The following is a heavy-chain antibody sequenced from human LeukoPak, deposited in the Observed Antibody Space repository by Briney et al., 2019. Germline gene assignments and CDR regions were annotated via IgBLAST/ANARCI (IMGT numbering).Heavy chain of an antibody. J-gene: IGHJ4*02. Sequence: SETLSLTCTVSGGSISSYYWSWIRQPPGKGLEWIGYIYYSGSTNYNPSLKSRVTISVDTSKNQFSLKLSSVTAADTAVYYCARLEYGDYPEHFDYWGQGALVTVSS. D-gene: IGHD4-17*01. CDR2: IYYSGST. CDR3: ARLEYGDYPEHFDY. V-gene: IGHV4-59*08. CDR1: GGSISSYY.